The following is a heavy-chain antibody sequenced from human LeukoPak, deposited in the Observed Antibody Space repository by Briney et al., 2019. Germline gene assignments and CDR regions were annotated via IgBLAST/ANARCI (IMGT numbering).Heavy chain of an antibody. CDR2: IYSGGST. V-gene: IGHV3-53*01. Sequence: GGSLRLSCAASGFTVSSNYMSWVRQAPGKGLEWVSVIYSGGSTYHADSVKGQFTISRDNSKHTLYLQMNSLTDEDTAIYYCAKDAGASSAFFDLWGQGTLVTVSS. CDR3: AKDAGASSAFFDL. D-gene: IGHD2-8*02. CDR1: GFTVSSNY. J-gene: IGHJ4*02.